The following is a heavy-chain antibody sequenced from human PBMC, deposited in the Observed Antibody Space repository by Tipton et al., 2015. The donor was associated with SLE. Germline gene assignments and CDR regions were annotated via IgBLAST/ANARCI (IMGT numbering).Heavy chain of an antibody. D-gene: IGHD3-10*01. Sequence: SLRLSCAASGFTFSSFGMHWVRQAPGKGLVWVSHISSDGSSTTYADSVKGRFTISRDNAKNTLYLQMNSLRAEDTAVYYCARAGPLLWVPYFDFWGQGTLVTVSS. CDR1: GFTFSSFG. V-gene: IGHV3-74*01. CDR2: ISSDGSST. CDR3: ARAGPLLWVPYFDF. J-gene: IGHJ4*02.